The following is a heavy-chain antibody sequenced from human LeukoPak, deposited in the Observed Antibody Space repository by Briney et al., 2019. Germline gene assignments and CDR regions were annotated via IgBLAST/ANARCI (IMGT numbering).Heavy chain of an antibody. CDR2: ISGSGGTT. CDR3: AKVVSYSGSYPGDY. CDR1: VFTFSSYA. J-gene: IGHJ4*02. V-gene: IGHV3-23*01. D-gene: IGHD1-26*01. Sequence: GGSLRLSCAASVFTFSSYAMSWVRQAPGEGLGWVSGISGSGGTTYYADSVKGRFTISRDNSKNTLYLQMNSLRAEDTAVYYCAKVVSYSGSYPGDYWGEGTLVRVFS.